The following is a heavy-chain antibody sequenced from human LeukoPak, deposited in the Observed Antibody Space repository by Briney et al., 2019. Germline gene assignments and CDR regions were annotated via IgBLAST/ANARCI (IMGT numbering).Heavy chain of an antibody. Sequence: WASVKVSCKASGYTFTNYAMHWVRQAPGQRLEWMGWINTGNGNTKYSQEFQGRVTITRDTSANTAYMELSSLRSEDTAVYYCARDTGTVLRNFDWFPEGKWYFDYWGQGTLVTVSS. CDR2: INTGNGNT. D-gene: IGHD3-9*01. CDR3: ARDTGTVLRNFDWFPEGKWYFDY. CDR1: GYTFTNYA. J-gene: IGHJ4*02. V-gene: IGHV1-3*03.